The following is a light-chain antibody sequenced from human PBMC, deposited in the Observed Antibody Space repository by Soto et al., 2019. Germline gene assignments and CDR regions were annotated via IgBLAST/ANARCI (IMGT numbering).Light chain of an antibody. CDR1: QRVSSY. CDR3: QQRSNWLT. J-gene: IGKJ5*01. Sequence: PGARATLSCRASQRVSSYLAWYQHKPGQAPRLLIHDASNRATGIPARFSGSGSGTDFTLTISSLEPEDFAVYFCQQRSNWLTFGQGTRLETK. CDR2: DAS. V-gene: IGKV3-11*01.